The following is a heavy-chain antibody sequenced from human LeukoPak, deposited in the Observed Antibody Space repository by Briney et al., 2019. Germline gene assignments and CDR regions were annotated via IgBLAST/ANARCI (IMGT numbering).Heavy chain of an antibody. CDR2: INPSGGST. CDR1: GYTFTSYY. J-gene: IGHJ3*02. Sequence: GASVKVSCEASGYTFTSYYMHWVRQAPGQGLEWMGIINPSGGSTSYAQKFQGRVTMTRDMSTSTVYMELSSLRSEDTAVYYCARTPAAGTGAFDIWGQGTMVTVSS. CDR3: ARTPAAGTGAFDI. V-gene: IGHV1-46*01. D-gene: IGHD6-13*01.